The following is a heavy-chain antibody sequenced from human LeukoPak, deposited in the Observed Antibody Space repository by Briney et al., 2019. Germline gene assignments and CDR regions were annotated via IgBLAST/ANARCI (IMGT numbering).Heavy chain of an antibody. Sequence: GSLRLSCTAAGFNFGTYWMSWVRQSPEKGLEFVANIKYDDTVKNYVDSVKGRFTISRDNPSNSVYLQMDSLRAEDTAVYYCAKDGTHRGLNYFDYWGQGTLVTVSS. CDR3: AKDGTHRGLNYFDY. V-gene: IGHV3-7*03. CDR2: IKYDDTVK. J-gene: IGHJ4*02. D-gene: IGHD6-13*01. CDR1: GFNFGTYW.